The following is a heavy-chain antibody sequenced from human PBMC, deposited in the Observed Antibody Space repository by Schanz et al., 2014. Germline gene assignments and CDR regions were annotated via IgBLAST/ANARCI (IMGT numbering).Heavy chain of an antibody. J-gene: IGHJ4*02. CDR3: AKDAENTAMITDYFDY. D-gene: IGHD5-18*01. CDR1: GFTFRGYA. Sequence: ESGGGLVQPGGSLRLSCAASGFTFRGYAMSWVRQAPGRGLEWVSIISGSGGNTYYADAVRGRFTISRDNSKTTVYLQMNSLRAEDTAVYYCAKDAENTAMITDYFDYWGQGTLXTVSS. V-gene: IGHV3-23*01. CDR2: ISGSGGNT.